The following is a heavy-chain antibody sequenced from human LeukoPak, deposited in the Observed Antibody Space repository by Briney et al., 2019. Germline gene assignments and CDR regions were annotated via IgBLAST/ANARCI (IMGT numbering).Heavy chain of an antibody. D-gene: IGHD6-13*01. Sequence: SETLSLTCAVSGYSISSCYYWGWFRQPPGKGLEWIACIYHSGSTYYNPSLKSRVTMSVDTSKNQFSLRLTSLTAADTAVYYCARQGGSSSPYYFYYMDVWGKGTTVTVSS. CDR3: ARQGGSSSPYYFYYMDV. CDR1: GYSISSCYY. CDR2: IYHSGST. V-gene: IGHV4-38-2*01. J-gene: IGHJ6*03.